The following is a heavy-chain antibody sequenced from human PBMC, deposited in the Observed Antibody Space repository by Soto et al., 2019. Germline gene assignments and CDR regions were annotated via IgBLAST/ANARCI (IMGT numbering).Heavy chain of an antibody. D-gene: IGHD1-26*01. CDR3: ARDSRRVGATSDLDY. Sequence: LRLSCAASGFAFSSSWMHWVRQAPGKGLVWVSLINSAGSTTTYVDSMKGRFTISRDNAENSLYLQLNSLRVEDTALYYCARDSRRVGATSDLDYWGQGTLVTVSS. CDR2: INSAGSTT. CDR1: GFAFSSSW. V-gene: IGHV3-74*01. J-gene: IGHJ4*02.